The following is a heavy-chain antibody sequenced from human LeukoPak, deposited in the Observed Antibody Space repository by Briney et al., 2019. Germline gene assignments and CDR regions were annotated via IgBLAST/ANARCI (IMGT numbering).Heavy chain of an antibody. V-gene: IGHV4-38-2*02. J-gene: IGHJ4*01. Sequence: PSETLSLTCNVSGYFLSSGFYWGWIRQPPGKGLEWIVSVYHSGTTIYNPSLKSRVTMSMDTSMNHYSLKLRSVTAADTAVYYCARILSDASPVATWGHGTLVTVSS. CDR2: VYHSGTT. D-gene: IGHD2-8*01. CDR3: ARILSDASPVAT. CDR1: GYFLSSGFY.